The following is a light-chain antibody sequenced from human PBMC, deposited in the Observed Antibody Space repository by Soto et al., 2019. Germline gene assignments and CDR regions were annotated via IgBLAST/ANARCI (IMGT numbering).Light chain of an antibody. V-gene: IGKV3-20*01. CDR2: GAS. Sequence: IVLTQSPGTLSLSPGERATLSCRASQSVNNNYVAWYQQKPGQAPRLLIHGASRRATGIPVRFSGSGSGTDFTLTISRLGPEDFAVYYCQQYSSSLWTFGQGTKVEIK. CDR1: QSVNNNY. J-gene: IGKJ1*01. CDR3: QQYSSSLWT.